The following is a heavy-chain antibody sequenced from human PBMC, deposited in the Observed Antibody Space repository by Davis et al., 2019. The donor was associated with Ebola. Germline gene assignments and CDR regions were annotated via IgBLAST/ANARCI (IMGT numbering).Heavy chain of an antibody. D-gene: IGHD4-23*01. Sequence: GESLKISCAASGFTFSSYAMHWVRQAPGKGLEWVAVISYDGSNKYYADSVKGRFTISRDNSKNTLYLQMNSLKTEDTAVYYCSVSNSVYYWGQGTLVTVSS. CDR2: ISYDGSNK. J-gene: IGHJ4*02. CDR1: GFTFSSYA. V-gene: IGHV3-30-3*01. CDR3: SVSNSVYY.